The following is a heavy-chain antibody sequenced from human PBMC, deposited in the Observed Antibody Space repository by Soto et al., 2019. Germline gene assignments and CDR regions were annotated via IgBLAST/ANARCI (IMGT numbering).Heavy chain of an antibody. Sequence: EVQLLESGGGLVQPGGSLRLSCAASGFTFSSYAMSWVRQAPGKGLEWVSAISGSGGSTYYADCVKGRFTISRDNSKNTLYLQMNSLIAEDTAVYYCAKDQNIQLRPQYYYSGMDVWGQGTTVTVSS. CDR3: AKDQNIQLRPQYYYSGMDV. CDR2: ISGSGGST. CDR1: GFTFSSYA. J-gene: IGHJ6*02. V-gene: IGHV3-23*01. D-gene: IGHD5-18*01.